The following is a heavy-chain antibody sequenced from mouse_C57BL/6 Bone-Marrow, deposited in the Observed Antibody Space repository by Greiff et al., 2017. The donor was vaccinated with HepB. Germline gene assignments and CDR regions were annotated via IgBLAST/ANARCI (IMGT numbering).Heavy chain of an antibody. CDR1: GFNIKDYY. Sequence: QVQLQQSGAELVKPGASVKLSCTASGFNIKDYYMHWVKQRPGQGLEWIGDIYPGSGSTNYNEKFKSKATLTVDTSSSTAYMQLSSLTSEDSAVYYCARWGYDPWGAYYFDYWGQGTTLTVSS. CDR3: ARWGYDPWGAYYFDY. J-gene: IGHJ2*01. V-gene: IGHV1-55*01. D-gene: IGHD2-3*01. CDR2: IYPGSGST.